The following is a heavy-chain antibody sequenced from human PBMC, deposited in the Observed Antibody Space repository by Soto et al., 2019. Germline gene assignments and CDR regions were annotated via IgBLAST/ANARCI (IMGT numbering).Heavy chain of an antibody. CDR3: ARDVGGSVVPHWFDP. J-gene: IGHJ5*02. CDR2: VDASGNT. Sequence: QVQLQESGPGLVKASETLSLSCTVSGHSISADYWSWIRQPAGKRLEWIGRVDASGNTNYNPSHKSRVTMSVDTSKNQFFLKVRSVTAADTAMYFCARDVGGSVVPHWFDPWGQGALVTVSS. D-gene: IGHD3-22*01. V-gene: IGHV4-4*07. CDR1: GHSISADY.